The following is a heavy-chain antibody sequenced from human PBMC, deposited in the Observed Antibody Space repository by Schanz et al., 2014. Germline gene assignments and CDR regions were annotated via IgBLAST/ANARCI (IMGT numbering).Heavy chain of an antibody. CDR3: ASSGAGYSSSWDFDC. CDR1: GGTFSSYS. Sequence: QVQLVQSGAEVKKPGSSVTVSCKASGGTFSSYSISWVRQSPGQGLEWMGRIIPILGIANYAQKFQGRVTITADKSTFTAYMDVSSLRSEDTAVYYCASSGAGYSSSWDFDCWGQGTLVTVSS. J-gene: IGHJ4*02. CDR2: IIPILGIA. D-gene: IGHD6-13*01. V-gene: IGHV1-69*02.